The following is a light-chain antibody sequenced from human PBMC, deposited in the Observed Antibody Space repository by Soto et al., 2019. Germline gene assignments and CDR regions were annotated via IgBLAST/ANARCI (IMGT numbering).Light chain of an antibody. CDR3: SSHGGNSPYV. V-gene: IGLV2-8*01. CDR2: EVN. Sequence: QSALTQPPSASGSPGQSVAISCTGTTSGISGYDYVSWYQQHPGKAPKLMIYEVNKRPSGVPDRFSGSKSGNTASLTVSGLQAEDEADYYCSSHGGNSPYVFGTGPKLTVL. CDR1: TSGISGYDY. J-gene: IGLJ1*01.